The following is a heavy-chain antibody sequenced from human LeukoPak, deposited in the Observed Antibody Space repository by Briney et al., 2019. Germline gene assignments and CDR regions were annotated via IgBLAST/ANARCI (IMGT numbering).Heavy chain of an antibody. D-gene: IGHD2-8*01. Sequence: GESLKISCKGSGYSFTTYWIGWVRQMPGKGLEWMGIINPGDSDTRYSPSFQGQVTISVDKSISTAYLQWSSLRSDDTAVYYCASDPSPYCTNGCMLPDYWGQGTLVTVSS. J-gene: IGHJ4*02. CDR3: ASDPSPYCTNGCMLPDY. CDR1: GYSFTTYW. V-gene: IGHV5-51*01. CDR2: INPGDSDT.